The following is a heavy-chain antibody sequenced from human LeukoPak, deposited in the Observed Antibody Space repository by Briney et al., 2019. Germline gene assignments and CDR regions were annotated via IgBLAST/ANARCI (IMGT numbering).Heavy chain of an antibody. CDR1: GGSISSCY. D-gene: IGHD6-13*01. CDR3: AKQQLVGGGWFDP. Sequence: SETLSLTCTVSGGSISSCYWSWIRQPPGKGLEWIGYIYYSGSTNYNPSLKSRVTISVDTSKNQFSLKLSSVTAADTAVYYCAKQQLVGGGWFDPWGQGTLVTVSS. CDR2: IYYSGST. J-gene: IGHJ5*02. V-gene: IGHV4-59*01.